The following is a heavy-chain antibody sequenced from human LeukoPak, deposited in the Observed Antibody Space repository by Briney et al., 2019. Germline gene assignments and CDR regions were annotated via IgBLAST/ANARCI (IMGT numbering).Heavy chain of an antibody. V-gene: IGHV3-30*02. D-gene: IGHD3-22*01. Sequence: PGGSLRLSCAASGFTFSRYGMHWVRQAPGRGLEWVAFIRYDGSNEYYADYVKGRFTISRDNSNNTLHLQMDSLGTGDTAVFYCAKDRETTMIVPGSPDVWGKGTTVTISS. CDR3: AKDRETTMIVPGSPDV. J-gene: IGHJ6*04. CDR1: GFTFSRYG. CDR2: IRYDGSNE.